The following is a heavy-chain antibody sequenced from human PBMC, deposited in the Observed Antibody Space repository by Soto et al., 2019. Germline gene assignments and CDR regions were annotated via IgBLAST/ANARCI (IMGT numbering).Heavy chain of an antibody. Sequence: QVQLVQSGAEVKKPGASVKVSCKASGYTFTSYDINWVRQATGQGLEWMGWMNPNSGNTGYAQKCQGRVTMTRNTSISRAYMELSSLSAGNTAVYYCAREKVGAVDDWGRGTLVTVSS. CDR2: MNPNSGNT. CDR3: AREKVGAVDD. CDR1: GYTFTSYD. J-gene: IGHJ4*02. D-gene: IGHD1-26*01. V-gene: IGHV1-8*01.